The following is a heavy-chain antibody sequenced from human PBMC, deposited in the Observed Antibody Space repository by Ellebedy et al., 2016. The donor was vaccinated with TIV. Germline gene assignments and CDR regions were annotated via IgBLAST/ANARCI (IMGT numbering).Heavy chain of an antibody. CDR3: VGGWDWFDP. CDR2: ISSSSSTI. CDR1: GFTFSNYS. Sequence: GESLKISXAASGFTFSNYSMNWVRQAPGKGLEWVSYISSSSSTIYYADSVKGRFTISRDNAKNSLYLQMNSLRAEDTAVYYAVGGWDWFDPWGQGTLVTVSS. D-gene: IGHD3-3*01. V-gene: IGHV3-48*04. J-gene: IGHJ5*02.